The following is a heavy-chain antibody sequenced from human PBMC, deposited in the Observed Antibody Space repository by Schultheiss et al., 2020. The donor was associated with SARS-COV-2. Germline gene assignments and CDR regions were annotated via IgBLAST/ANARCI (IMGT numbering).Heavy chain of an antibody. CDR3: AHTLVVVTGDAFDI. D-gene: IGHD2-21*02. Sequence: SGPTLVKPTQTLTLTCTFSGFSLSTSGMCVSWIRQPPGKALEWLALIYWDDDKRYSPSLKTRLTISKDTSKNQVVLTITNMDPVDTATYYCAHTLVVVTGDAFDIWGQGTMVTVS. CDR1: GFSLSTSGMC. J-gene: IGHJ3*02. V-gene: IGHV2-5*08. CDR2: IYWDDDK.